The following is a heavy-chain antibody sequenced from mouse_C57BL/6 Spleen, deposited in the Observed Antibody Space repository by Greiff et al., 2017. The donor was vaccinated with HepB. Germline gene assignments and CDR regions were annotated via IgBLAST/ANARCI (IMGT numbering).Heavy chain of an antibody. CDR2: IDPETGGT. J-gene: IGHJ3*01. CDR1: GYTFTDYE. Sequence: QVQLQQSGAELVRPGASVTLSCKASGYTFTDYEMHWVKQTPVHGLEWIGAIDPETGGTAYNQKFKGKAILTADKSSSTAYMELRSLTSEDSAVYYCTRGYSRGFAYWGQGTLVTVAA. V-gene: IGHV1-15*01. D-gene: IGHD2-12*01. CDR3: TRGYSRGFAY.